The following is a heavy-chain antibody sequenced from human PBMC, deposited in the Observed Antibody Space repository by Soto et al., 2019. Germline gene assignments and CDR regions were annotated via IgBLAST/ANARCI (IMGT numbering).Heavy chain of an antibody. CDR3: ARTDDFWSAHVGSYYYGMDV. D-gene: IGHD3-3*01. CDR2: IYYSGST. CDR1: GGSISSGGYY. J-gene: IGHJ6*02. V-gene: IGHV4-31*03. Sequence: TLSLTCTVSGGSISSGGYYWSWIRQHPGKGLEWIGYIYYSGSTYYNPSLKSRVTISVDTSKNQFSLKLSSVTATDTAVYYCARTDDFWSAHVGSYYYGMDVCGQGTTVTVSS.